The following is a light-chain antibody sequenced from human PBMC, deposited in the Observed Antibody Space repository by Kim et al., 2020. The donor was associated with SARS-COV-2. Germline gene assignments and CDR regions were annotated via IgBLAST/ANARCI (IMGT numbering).Light chain of an antibody. V-gene: IGKV1-27*01. CDR1: PGISSY. Sequence: DIQLTQSPSFLSASVGDRVTISCRASPGISSYLAWYQQKPGKSPNLLIYVVSTLQCGVPSRFSGSGFGTDFTLTISSLQPEDDATYYCQRQNSGPPCTFGQGTKVDIK. CDR2: VVS. J-gene: IGKJ2*02. CDR3: QRQNSGPPCT.